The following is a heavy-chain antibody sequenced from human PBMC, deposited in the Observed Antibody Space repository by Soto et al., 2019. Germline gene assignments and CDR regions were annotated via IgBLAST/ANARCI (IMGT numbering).Heavy chain of an antibody. CDR3: ARGIFGSGTANDY. CDR2: INDDGSAT. D-gene: IGHD3-10*01. V-gene: IGHV3-74*01. Sequence: EVQLVESGGGLVQPGGSLRLSCAASGFTFSGSWMHWVRQAPGKGLVWVSRINDDGSATSYADFVKGRFTISRENAKETVCLQMNGLRAEDTAVYYCARGIFGSGTANDYWGQGTLVTVSS. J-gene: IGHJ4*02. CDR1: GFTFSGSW.